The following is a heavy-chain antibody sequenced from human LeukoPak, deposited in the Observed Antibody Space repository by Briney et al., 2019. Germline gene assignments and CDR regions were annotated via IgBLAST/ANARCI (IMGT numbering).Heavy chain of an antibody. J-gene: IGHJ4*02. D-gene: IGHD6-13*01. V-gene: IGHV4-34*01. Sequence: TSETLSLTCAVYSGSFSGYSWNWIRQPPGKGLEWIGEINHSGSTNYNPSLKSRVTISVDPSKNQFSPKLSSVTAADTAVYYCARSRIPAPGPTHWGQGTLVTVSS. CDR1: SGSFSGYS. CDR3: ARSRIPAPGPTH. CDR2: INHSGST.